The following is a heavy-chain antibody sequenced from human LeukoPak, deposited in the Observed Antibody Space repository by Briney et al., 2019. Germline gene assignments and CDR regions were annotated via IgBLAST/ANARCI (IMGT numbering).Heavy chain of an antibody. CDR3: ARAFSSGWYDCLDY. CDR2: IWYDGSSK. Sequence: GGSLRLSCAASGFTFSSYGMHWVRQAPGKGLEWVAVIWYDGSSKYYADSVKGRFTISRDNSKNTLYLQMSSLRAEDTAVYYCARAFSSGWYDCLDYWGQGTLVTVSS. D-gene: IGHD6-19*01. CDR1: GFTFSSYG. J-gene: IGHJ4*02. V-gene: IGHV3-33*01.